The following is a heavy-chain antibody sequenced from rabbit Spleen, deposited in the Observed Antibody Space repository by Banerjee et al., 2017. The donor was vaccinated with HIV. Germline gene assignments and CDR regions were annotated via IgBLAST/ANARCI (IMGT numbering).Heavy chain of an antibody. Sequence: QEQLVESGGDLVKPEGSLTLTCTASGFSFSSSYWICWVRQAPGKGLEWIGCTYTGNGNTYYASWAKGRFTISRTSSTTVTLQMTSLTAADTATYFCARSLDIDYADYGYTSMLDLWGQGTLVTVS. J-gene: IGHJ3*01. D-gene: IGHD6-1*01. CDR1: GFSFSSSYW. CDR3: ARSLDIDYADYGYTSMLDL. CDR2: TYTGNGNT. V-gene: IGHV1S45*01.